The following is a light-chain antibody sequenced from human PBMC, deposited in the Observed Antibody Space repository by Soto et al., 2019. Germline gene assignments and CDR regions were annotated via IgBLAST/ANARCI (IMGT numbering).Light chain of an antibody. CDR1: QSVSSNY. Sequence: EIVLTQSPGTLSLSPGERATLSCRASQSVSSNYLAWYQQKPGQAPRLLIYGVSSRATGIPDRISGSGSGTDFTLTISRLEPEDFAVYYCQHYSYSRYFSFGPGTKVEIK. V-gene: IGKV3-20*01. J-gene: IGKJ3*01. CDR2: GVS. CDR3: QHYSYSRYFS.